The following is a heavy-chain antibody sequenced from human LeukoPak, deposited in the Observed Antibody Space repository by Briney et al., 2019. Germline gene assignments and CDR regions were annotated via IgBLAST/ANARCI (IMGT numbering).Heavy chain of an antibody. CDR2: ISWNSGSI. Sequence: PGGSLRLSCAASGFTFNDYAMHWVRQAPGKGLEWVSGISWNSGSINYADSVKGRFTISRDNAKNSLYLQMNSLRAEDTAVYYCANSASTRAARQEVYWGQGTLVTVSS. CDR3: ANSASTRAARQEVY. CDR1: GFTFNDYA. V-gene: IGHV3-9*01. D-gene: IGHD6-6*01. J-gene: IGHJ4*02.